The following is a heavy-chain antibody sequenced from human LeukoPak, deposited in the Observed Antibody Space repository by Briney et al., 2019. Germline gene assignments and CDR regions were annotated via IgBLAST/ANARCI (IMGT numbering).Heavy chain of an antibody. D-gene: IGHD2-15*01. V-gene: IGHV3-7*02. J-gene: IGHJ6*02. Sequence: GGSLRLSCAVSGFTFSRHWMSWVRQAPAKGLEWVANIKEDGSDKYYVDSVKGRFTISRDNSKSTLYLQMNSLRAEDTAVYYCARVVYYYYGMDVWGQGTTVTVSS. CDR2: IKEDGSDK. CDR3: ARVVYYYYGMDV. CDR1: GFTFSRHW.